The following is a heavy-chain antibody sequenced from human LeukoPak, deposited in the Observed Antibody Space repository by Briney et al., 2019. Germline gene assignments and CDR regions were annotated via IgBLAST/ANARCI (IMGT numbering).Heavy chain of an antibody. CDR1: GFTFSSYA. Sequence: PGGSLRLSCAASGFTFSSYAMSWVRQAPGKGLEWVSSISGSGDSTYYADSVKGRFTISRDNSKNTLYLQMNSLRAEDTAVYYCAKFYGGNSVYFDYWGQGTLVTVSS. CDR3: AKFYGGNSVYFDY. J-gene: IGHJ4*02. V-gene: IGHV3-23*01. CDR2: ISGSGDST. D-gene: IGHD4-23*01.